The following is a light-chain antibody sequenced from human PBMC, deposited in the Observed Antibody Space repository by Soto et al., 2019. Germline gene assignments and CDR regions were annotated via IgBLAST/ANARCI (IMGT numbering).Light chain of an antibody. CDR1: QSVSSN. Sequence: EIVMAQTPATLSVSPGERDTLSCRASQSVSSNLAWYQQKPGQAPRLLIYGASTRATGIPARFSGSGSGTEFTLTISSLQSEDFAVYYCQQYNNWWTFGQGTNVEIK. J-gene: IGKJ1*01. V-gene: IGKV3-15*01. CDR3: QQYNNWWT. CDR2: GAS.